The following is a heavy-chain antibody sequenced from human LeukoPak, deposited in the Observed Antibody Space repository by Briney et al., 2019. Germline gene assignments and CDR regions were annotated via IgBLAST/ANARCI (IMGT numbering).Heavy chain of an antibody. D-gene: IGHD3-10*01. J-gene: IGHJ4*02. CDR2: INHSGST. Sequence: PSETLSLTCTVSGGSISSSSYYWAWIRQPPGKGLEWIGEINHSGSTNYNPSLKSRVTISVDTSKNQFSLKLSSVTAADTAVYYCASSVRQTYYYGSGSYGRRGGFDYWGQGTLVTVSS. CDR3: ASSVRQTYYYGSGSYGRRGGFDY. V-gene: IGHV4-39*07. CDR1: GGSISSSSYY.